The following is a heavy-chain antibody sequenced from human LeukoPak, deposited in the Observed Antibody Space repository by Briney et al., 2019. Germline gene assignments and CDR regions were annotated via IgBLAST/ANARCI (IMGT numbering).Heavy chain of an antibody. CDR3: ARVSRVVAFDI. CDR2: IYYSGST. D-gene: IGHD2-15*01. V-gene: IGHV4-31*03. Sequence: SETLSLTCTVSGGSISSGGYYWSWIRQHPGKGLEWIGYIYYSGSTYYNPSLKSRVTISVDTSKNQFSLKLSSVTAADTAVYYCARVSRVVAFDIWGQGTMVTVSS. CDR1: GGSISSGGYY. J-gene: IGHJ3*02.